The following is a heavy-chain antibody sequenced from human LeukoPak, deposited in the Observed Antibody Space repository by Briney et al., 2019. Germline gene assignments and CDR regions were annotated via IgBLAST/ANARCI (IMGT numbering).Heavy chain of an antibody. CDR3: ATPRLTQIPHFDY. CDR1: GGTFSSYA. Sequence: EASVKVSCKASGGTFSSYAISWVRQAPGQALEWMGRIIPIFGTANYAQKFQGRVTITTDESTSTAYMELSSLRSEDTAVYYCATPRLTQIPHFDYWGQGTLVTVSS. V-gene: IGHV1-69*05. D-gene: IGHD6-6*01. J-gene: IGHJ4*02. CDR2: IIPIFGTA.